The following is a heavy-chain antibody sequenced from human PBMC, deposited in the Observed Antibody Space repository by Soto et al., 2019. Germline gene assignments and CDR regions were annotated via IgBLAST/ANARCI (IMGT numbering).Heavy chain of an antibody. CDR1: GGTFSSYA. V-gene: IGHV1-69*13. D-gene: IGHD1-7*01. CDR2: SIPISGTA. Sequence: ASVKVSCKASGGTFSSYAISWVRQAPGQGLEWMGGSIPISGTANYAQKFQGRVTITADESTSTAYMELSSLRSEDTAVYYCARVPELELPRLYFDYWGQGTLVTVSS. CDR3: ARVPELELPRLYFDY. J-gene: IGHJ4*02.